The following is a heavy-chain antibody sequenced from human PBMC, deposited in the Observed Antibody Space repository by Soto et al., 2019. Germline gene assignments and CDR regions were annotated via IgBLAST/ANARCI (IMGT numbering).Heavy chain of an antibody. CDR2: IIPIFGTA. D-gene: IGHD6-13*01. CDR1: GGSFSSYA. Sequence: SVKVSCKASGGSFSSYAISWVRQAPGQGLEWMGGIIPIFGTANYAQKFQGRVTITADESTSTAYMELSSLRSEDTAVYYCATTGSSWNYADYWGQGTLVTVSS. V-gene: IGHV1-69*13. CDR3: ATTGSSWNYADY. J-gene: IGHJ4*02.